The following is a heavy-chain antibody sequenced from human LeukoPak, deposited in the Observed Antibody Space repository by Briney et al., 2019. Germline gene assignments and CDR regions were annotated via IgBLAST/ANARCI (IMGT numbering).Heavy chain of an antibody. CDR2: INPSGGST. J-gene: IGHJ4*02. Sequence: ASVKVSCKASGGTFNSYAISWVRQAPGQGLEWMGIINPSGGSTSYAQKFQGRVTMTRDTSTSTVYMELSRLRSEDTAVYYCARGTYHYDSSGYFYWGQGTLVTVSS. CDR3: ARGTYHYDSSGYFY. CDR1: GGTFNSYA. D-gene: IGHD3-22*01. V-gene: IGHV1-46*02.